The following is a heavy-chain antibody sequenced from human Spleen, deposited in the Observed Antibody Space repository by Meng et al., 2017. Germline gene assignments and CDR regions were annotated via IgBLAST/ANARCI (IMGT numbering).Heavy chain of an antibody. V-gene: IGHV4-34*01. CDR3: ARLWTVTSYSADWFDP. Sequence: QAHLQRVAAGLLKPPGLLSLTCDFYGGSFSGYSWSWIRQPPGKGLEWIGEISHSGSTNYSPSLKNRVTISLDTSKNQFSLNLRSVTAADTAVYYCARLWTVTSYSADWFDPWGQGTLVTVSS. CDR1: GGSFSGYS. J-gene: IGHJ5*02. CDR2: ISHSGST. D-gene: IGHD4-17*01.